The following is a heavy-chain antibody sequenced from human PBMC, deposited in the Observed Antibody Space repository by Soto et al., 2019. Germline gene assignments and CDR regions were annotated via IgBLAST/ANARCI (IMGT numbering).Heavy chain of an antibody. J-gene: IGHJ6*02. CDR3: ARHSQTVDDYGDYYYYGMDV. CDR1: GGSISSSNW. CDR2: IYHSGST. V-gene: IGHV4-4*02. D-gene: IGHD4-17*01. Sequence: SETLSLTCAVSGGSISSSNWWSWVRQPPGKGLEWIGEIYHSGSTNYNPSLKSRVTISVDKSKNQFSLKLSSVTAADTAVYYCARHSQTVDDYGDYYYYGMDVWGQGTTFTVS.